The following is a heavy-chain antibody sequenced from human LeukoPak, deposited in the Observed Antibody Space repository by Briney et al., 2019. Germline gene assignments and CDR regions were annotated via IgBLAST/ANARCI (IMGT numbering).Heavy chain of an antibody. Sequence: ASVKASCKASGGTFSSYAISWVRQAPGQGLEWMGRIIPILGIANYAQKSQGRVTITADKSTSTAYMELSSLRSEDTAVYYCASAPHGGNTYYYYGMDVWGQGTTVTVSS. CDR1: GGTFSSYA. CDR2: IIPILGIA. J-gene: IGHJ6*02. D-gene: IGHD4-23*01. V-gene: IGHV1-69*04. CDR3: ASAPHGGNTYYYYGMDV.